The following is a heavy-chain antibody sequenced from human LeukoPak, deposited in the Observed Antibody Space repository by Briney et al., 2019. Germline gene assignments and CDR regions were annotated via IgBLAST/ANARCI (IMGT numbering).Heavy chain of an antibody. V-gene: IGHV1-18*01. CDR2: ISGYNGNT. D-gene: IGHD3-10*01. CDR1: GYTFTNHG. CDR3: AREGDRYYYMDV. J-gene: IGHJ6*03. Sequence: ASVKVSCKASGYTFTNHGINWVRQAPGQGLEWMGWISGYNGNTNYAQNFQGRVTMTTDTATSTAYMELRSLTSDDTAVYFCAREGDRYYYMDVWGRGTTVTVS.